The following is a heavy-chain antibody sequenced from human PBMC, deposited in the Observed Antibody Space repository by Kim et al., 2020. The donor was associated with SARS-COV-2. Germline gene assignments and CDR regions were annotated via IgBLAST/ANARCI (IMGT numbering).Heavy chain of an antibody. Sequence: GGSLRLSCAASGFTFSAYAMSWVRQAPGKGLEWVSGLSGSDDRTYYADSVKGRFIISRDNSKNTLHLQMNSLRAEDTAVYYCAKHFRSSGSEFQHWGQGTLVTVSS. CDR1: GFTFSAYA. J-gene: IGHJ1*01. D-gene: IGHD3-22*01. CDR3: AKHFRSSGSEFQH. CDR2: LSGSDDRT. V-gene: IGHV3-23*01.